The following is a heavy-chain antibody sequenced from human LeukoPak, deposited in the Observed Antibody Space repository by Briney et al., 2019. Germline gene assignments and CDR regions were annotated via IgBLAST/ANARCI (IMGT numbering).Heavy chain of an antibody. J-gene: IGHJ4*02. CDR2: IWYDGIKK. CDR3: ARSVVVPAALDY. V-gene: IGHV3-33*01. D-gene: IGHD2-2*01. Sequence: PGGSLRLSCEASGFSLSGYGMHWVRRAPGKGLEWVAVIWYDGIKKQYGDSVTGRFTISRDDSKNTLYLQTNSLTAEDTAVYYCARSVVVPAALDYWGQGTLVTVSS. CDR1: GFSLSGYG.